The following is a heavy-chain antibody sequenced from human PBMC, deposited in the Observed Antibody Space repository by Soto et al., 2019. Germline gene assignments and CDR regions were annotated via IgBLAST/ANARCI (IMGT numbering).Heavy chain of an antibody. CDR3: ARWDGYGDV. D-gene: IGHD4-17*01. Sequence: PGGSLRLSCAASGFSFSTYSMAWVRQTPGKGLAWVSGLSGGGSNTFYADSVQGRFTISVDNSKNTVYLQMNSLRVEDTAVYYCARWDGYGDVWGQGTPVTVSS. J-gene: IGHJ4*02. V-gene: IGHV3-23*01. CDR2: LSGGGSNT. CDR1: GFSFSTYS.